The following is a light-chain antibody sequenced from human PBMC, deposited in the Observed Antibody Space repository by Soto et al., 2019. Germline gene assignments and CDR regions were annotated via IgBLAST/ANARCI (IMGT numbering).Light chain of an antibody. CDR1: SVAVGGYNY. V-gene: IGLV2-14*01. CDR3: SSYTSSSTPVV. Sequence: QYALTQPASVSGSPGQSITISCTGTSVAVGGYNYVSWYQQHPGKAPKLMIYDVSNRPSGVSNRFSGSKSGNTASLTISGLQAEDEADYYCSSYTSSSTPVVFGGGTKVTVL. J-gene: IGLJ2*01. CDR2: DVS.